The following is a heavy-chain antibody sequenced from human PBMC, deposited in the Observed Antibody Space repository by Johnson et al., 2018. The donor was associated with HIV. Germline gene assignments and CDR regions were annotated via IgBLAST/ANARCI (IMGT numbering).Heavy chain of an antibody. V-gene: IGHV3-30-3*01. J-gene: IGHJ3*02. Sequence: QVQLVESGGGVVQPGRSLRLSCAASGFTFSSYAMHWVRQAPGKGLEWVAVISYDGSIGYADSVQGRFTISRDNAKNSLYLQMNSMRAEDTALYYCAKGEAVAGTFDAFDIWGQGTMVTVSS. D-gene: IGHD6-19*01. CDR2: ISYDGSI. CDR1: GFTFSSYA. CDR3: AKGEAVAGTFDAFDI.